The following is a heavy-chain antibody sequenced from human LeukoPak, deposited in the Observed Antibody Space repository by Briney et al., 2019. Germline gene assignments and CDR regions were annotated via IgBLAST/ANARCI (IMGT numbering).Heavy chain of an antibody. J-gene: IGHJ4*02. Sequence: GASVKVSCKASGYTFTSYYMHWVRQAPGQGLEWMGWISAYNGNTNYAQKLQGRVTMTTDTSTSTAYMELRSLRSDDTAVYYCARDSSGWHSTLDYWGQGTLVTVSS. CDR3: ARDSSGWHSTLDY. D-gene: IGHD6-19*01. V-gene: IGHV1-18*04. CDR1: GYTFTSYY. CDR2: ISAYNGNT.